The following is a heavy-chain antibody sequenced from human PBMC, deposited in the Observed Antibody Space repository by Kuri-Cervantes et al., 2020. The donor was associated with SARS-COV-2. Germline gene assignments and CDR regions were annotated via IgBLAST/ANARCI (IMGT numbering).Heavy chain of an antibody. CDR2: IYHSGST. V-gene: IGHV4-38-2*01. CDR3: ARRDTVTTFDY. CDR1: GYSISSGYY. J-gene: IGHJ4*02. D-gene: IGHD4-17*01. Sequence: GSLRLSCAVSGYSISSGYYWGWIRQPPGKRLEWIGSIYHSGSTYYNPSLKSRVTISVDTSKNQFSLKLSSVTAADTAVYYCARRDTVTTFDYWGQGTLVTVSS.